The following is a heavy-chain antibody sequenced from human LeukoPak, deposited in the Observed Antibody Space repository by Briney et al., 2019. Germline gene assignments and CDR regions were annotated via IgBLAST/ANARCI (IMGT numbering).Heavy chain of an antibody. Sequence: PGGSLRLSCAASGFTFSSYEMNWVRQAPGKGLEWVSYISSSGSTIYYADSVKGRFTISRDNAKNSLHLQMYSLRAEDAAVYYCAREATVTIRMYYFDYWGQGTLVTVSS. CDR2: ISSSGSTI. CDR1: GFTFSSYE. D-gene: IGHD4-17*01. CDR3: AREATVTIRMYYFDY. J-gene: IGHJ4*02. V-gene: IGHV3-48*03.